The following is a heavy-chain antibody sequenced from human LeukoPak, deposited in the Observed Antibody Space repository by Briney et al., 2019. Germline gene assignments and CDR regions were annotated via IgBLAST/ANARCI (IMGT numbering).Heavy chain of an antibody. D-gene: IGHD4-17*01. Sequence: GGSLRLSCAASGFTFSSYGMHWVRQAPGKGLEWVAVIWYDGSNKYYADSVKGRFTISRDNSKNTLYLQMNSLRAEDTAVYYCARMTPSTYGDYGLTYYYGMDVWGQGTTVTVSS. CDR2: IWYDGSNK. CDR1: GFTFSSYG. V-gene: IGHV3-33*01. J-gene: IGHJ6*02. CDR3: ARMTPSTYGDYGLTYYYGMDV.